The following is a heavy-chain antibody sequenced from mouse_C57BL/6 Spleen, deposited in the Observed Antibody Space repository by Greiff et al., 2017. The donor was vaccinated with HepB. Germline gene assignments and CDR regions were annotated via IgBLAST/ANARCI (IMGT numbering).Heavy chain of an antibody. J-gene: IGHJ4*01. Sequence: VKLVESGAELARPGASVKLSCKASGYTFTSYGMSWVKQRTGQGLEWIGEIYPRSGNTYYNEKFKGKATLTADKSSSTAYMELRSLTSEDSAVYFCARGRADYAMDYWGQGTSVTVSS. V-gene: IGHV1-81*01. CDR3: ARGRADYAMDY. CDR1: GYTFTSYG. CDR2: IYPRSGNT.